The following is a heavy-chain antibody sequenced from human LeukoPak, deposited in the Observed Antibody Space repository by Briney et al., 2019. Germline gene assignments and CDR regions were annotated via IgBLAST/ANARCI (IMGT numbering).Heavy chain of an antibody. Sequence: SQTLSLTCAISGDSVSSNSAAWNWIRQSPSRGLEWLGRTYYRSKWYNDYAVSVKSRITINPDTSKNQFSLQLNSVTPEDTAVYYCARDHGDLYSSGWYLGEYVGYFDYWGQGTLVTVSS. D-gene: IGHD6-19*01. CDR1: GDSVSSNSAA. J-gene: IGHJ4*02. CDR3: ARDHGDLYSSGWYLGEYVGYFDY. CDR2: TYYRSKWYN. V-gene: IGHV6-1*01.